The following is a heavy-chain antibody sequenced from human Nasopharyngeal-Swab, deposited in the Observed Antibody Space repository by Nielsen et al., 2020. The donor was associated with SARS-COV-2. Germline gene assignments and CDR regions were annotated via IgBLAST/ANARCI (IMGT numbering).Heavy chain of an antibody. J-gene: IGHJ6*02. CDR3: ARDLQGALNYYVMDV. Sequence: SVKVSCKAYAGTFTTYTISWVLQSPSQGLAWMGGIIPILYKPNYSQKFQGRITITADRSTSTAYMVLSSLRSEDTAVYFCARDLQGALNYYVMDVWGQGTTVTVSS. V-gene: IGHV1-69*10. CDR2: IIPILYKP. D-gene: IGHD1-26*01. CDR1: AGTFTTYT.